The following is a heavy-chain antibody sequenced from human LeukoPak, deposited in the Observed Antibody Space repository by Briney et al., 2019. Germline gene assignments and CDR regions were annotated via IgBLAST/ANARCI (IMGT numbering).Heavy chain of an antibody. Sequence: SETLSLTCTVSGGSISSSSYYWGWIRQPPGKGLEWIGSIYYSGSTYYNPSLKSRVTISVDTSKNQFSLKLSSVTAADTAVYYCARHKDYYYSYMDIWGKGTTVTISS. J-gene: IGHJ6*03. CDR2: IYYSGST. CDR3: ARHKDYYYSYMDI. CDR1: GGSISSSSYY. V-gene: IGHV4-39*01.